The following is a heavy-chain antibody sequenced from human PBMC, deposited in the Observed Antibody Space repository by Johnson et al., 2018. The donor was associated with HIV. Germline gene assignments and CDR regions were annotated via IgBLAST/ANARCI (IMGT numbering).Heavy chain of an antibody. CDR1: GFTFSVHA. V-gene: IGHV3-30*04. D-gene: IGHD2-21*02. CDR2: ISSQGSTS. Sequence: VYLVESGGGAVQPGRSLRLSCAASGFTFSVHAMHWVRQAPGKGLEWVAVISSQGSTSYYAASVKGRFSVSRDNSKNTLYLQMNSLGLGDTAVYYCARDGSGHAVVVTATRRGYGFGLDMWGQGTMVTVSS. J-gene: IGHJ3*02. CDR3: ARDGSGHAVVVTATRRGYGFGLDM.